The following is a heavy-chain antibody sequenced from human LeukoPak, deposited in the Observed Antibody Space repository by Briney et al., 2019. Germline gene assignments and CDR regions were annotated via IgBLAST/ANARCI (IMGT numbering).Heavy chain of an antibody. D-gene: IGHD3-3*01. Sequence: GSSVKVSCKASGGTFSSYAISWVRQAPGQGLEWMGGIIPIFGTANYAQKFQGRVTITADESTSTAYMELSSLRSEDTAVYYCARGGGFWSGQRWVGFDYWGQGTLVTVSS. CDR1: GGTFSSYA. J-gene: IGHJ4*02. V-gene: IGHV1-69*01. CDR3: ARGGGFWSGQRWVGFDY. CDR2: IIPIFGTA.